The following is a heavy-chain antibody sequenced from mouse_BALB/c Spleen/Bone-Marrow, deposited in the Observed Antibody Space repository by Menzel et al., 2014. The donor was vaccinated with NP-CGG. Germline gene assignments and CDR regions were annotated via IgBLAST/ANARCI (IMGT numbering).Heavy chain of an antibody. Sequence: QVQLKESGAKLVRPGVSVKISCKGSGYTFTDHAMHWVKRSHAKSLEWIGLISGYYGDAIYNQKFKGKATMTVDKSSSTAYMELARLTSVDSAIYYCARSGKVRNAMDYWGQGTSVTVSS. CDR3: ARSGKVRNAMDY. D-gene: IGHD2-14*01. CDR2: ISGYYGDA. J-gene: IGHJ4*01. CDR1: GYTFTDHA. V-gene: IGHV1S137*01.